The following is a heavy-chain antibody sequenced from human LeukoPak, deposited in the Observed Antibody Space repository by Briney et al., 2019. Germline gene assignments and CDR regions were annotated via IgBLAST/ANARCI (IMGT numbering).Heavy chain of an antibody. CDR3: AKDAQRGFDYSNSLEY. D-gene: IGHD4-11*01. CDR1: GFTFNHYA. V-gene: IGHV3-33*06. Sequence: PGRSLTLSCAATGFTFNHYAMHWIRKNPGKRLERAAVIWSDATNRYYADSVKGRFTISRDDAGKTLYLQMSSLRPEDTGVYYCAKDAQRGFDYSNSLEYWGQGTPVTVST. CDR2: IWSDATNR. J-gene: IGHJ4*02.